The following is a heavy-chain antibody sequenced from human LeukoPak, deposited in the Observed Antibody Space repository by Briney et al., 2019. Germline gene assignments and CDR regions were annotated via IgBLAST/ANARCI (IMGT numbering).Heavy chain of an antibody. D-gene: IGHD4-17*01. CDR2: ISGSGGST. Sequence: GGSLRLSCAASGFTFSTYAMSWVRQAPGKGLEWVSGISGSGGSTFHANSVKGRFTISRDNSKNTLYLQMNSLRAEDTAVYYCAKGATTVTTDFDYWGQGTLVTVSS. V-gene: IGHV3-23*01. CDR3: AKGATTVTTDFDY. CDR1: GFTFSTYA. J-gene: IGHJ4*02.